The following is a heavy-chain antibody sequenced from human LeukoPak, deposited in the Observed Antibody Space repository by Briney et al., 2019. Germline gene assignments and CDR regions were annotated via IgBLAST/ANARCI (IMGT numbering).Heavy chain of an antibody. CDR3: ARAPYGSEIRWFDP. V-gene: IGHV3-30*04. CDR2: ISYDGGYK. J-gene: IGHJ5*02. CDR1: GFTFSSYA. D-gene: IGHD3-10*01. Sequence: GGSLRLSCSASGFTFSSYAMHWVRQAPGKGLEWVAVISYDGGYKYYADSVKGRFTISRDNSKNTLYLQMNSLRAEDTAVYYCARAPYGSEIRWFDPWGQGTLVTVSS.